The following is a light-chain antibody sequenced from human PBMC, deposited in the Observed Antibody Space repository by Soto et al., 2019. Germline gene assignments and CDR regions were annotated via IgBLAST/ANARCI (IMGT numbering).Light chain of an antibody. CDR1: SSDVGSYNL. Sequence: QSALTQPASVSGSPGQSITISCTGTSSDVGSYNLVSWYQHHPGKAPKPIIYEVNKRPSGVSNRFSASKSGNTASLTISGLQAEDEADYHCCSYAGRSLLFGGGTKVTVL. V-gene: IGLV2-23*02. CDR3: CSYAGRSLL. J-gene: IGLJ2*01. CDR2: EVN.